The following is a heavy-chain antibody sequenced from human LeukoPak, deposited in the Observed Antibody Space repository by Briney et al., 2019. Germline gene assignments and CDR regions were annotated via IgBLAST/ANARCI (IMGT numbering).Heavy chain of an antibody. V-gene: IGHV3-21*01. J-gene: IGHJ4*02. CDR1: GFTFSSYS. D-gene: IGHD3-10*01. Sequence: GGSLRLSCAASGFTFSSYSMNWVRQAPGKGLEWVSSISSSSSYIYYADSVKGRFTISRDNAKNSLYLQMNSLRAEDTAVYYCARTTTCYYGSGSYSPFDYWGQGTLVTVSS. CDR3: ARTTTCYYGSGSYSPFDY. CDR2: ISSSSSYI.